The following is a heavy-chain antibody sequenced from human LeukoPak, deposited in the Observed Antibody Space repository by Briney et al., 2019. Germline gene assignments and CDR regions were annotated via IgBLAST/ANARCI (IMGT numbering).Heavy chain of an antibody. D-gene: IGHD6-19*01. J-gene: IGHJ4*02. CDR1: GFTFSDYY. CDR2: ISSSGSTI. CDR3: ARQWYSSGWRRKPLDY. Sequence: GGSLRLSCGASGFTFSDYYMSWIRQAPGKGLEWVSYISSSGSTIYYADSVKGRFTISRDNAKNSLYLQMNSLRAEDTAVYYCARQWYSSGWRRKPLDYWGQGTLVTVSS. V-gene: IGHV3-11*01.